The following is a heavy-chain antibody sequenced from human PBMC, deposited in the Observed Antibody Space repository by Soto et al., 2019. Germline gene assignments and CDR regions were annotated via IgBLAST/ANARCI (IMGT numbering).Heavy chain of an antibody. CDR2: IYPSGSA. Sequence: PSETLSLTCSVSGGSMSGHAWVWIRQAAGKGLEWIGHIYPSGSASYNPTPRRRVTMSLDSSHNHLFLNLTSATTADTAVYYCVRGKSYSAYDFWGPGTLVTVSS. D-gene: IGHD5-12*01. CDR3: VRGKSYSAYDF. J-gene: IGHJ4*02. V-gene: IGHV4-4*07. CDR1: GGSMSGHA.